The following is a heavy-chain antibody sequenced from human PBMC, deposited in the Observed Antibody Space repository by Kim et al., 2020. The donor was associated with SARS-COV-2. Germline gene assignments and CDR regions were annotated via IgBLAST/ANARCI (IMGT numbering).Heavy chain of an antibody. J-gene: IGHJ4*02. Sequence: ASVKVSCKASGYTFTAYYMHWVRQAPGQGLEWMGRINTNSGGTNYAQKFQGRVTMTRDTSISTAYMELSRLRSDDTAVYYCARENPAAGFDYWDQGTLVTVSS. CDR2: INTNSGGT. CDR3: ARENPAAGFDY. V-gene: IGHV1-2*06. CDR1: GYTFTAYY. D-gene: IGHD6-13*01.